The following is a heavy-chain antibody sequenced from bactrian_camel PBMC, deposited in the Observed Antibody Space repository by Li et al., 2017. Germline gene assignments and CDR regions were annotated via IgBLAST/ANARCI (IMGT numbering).Heavy chain of an antibody. J-gene: IGHJ4*01. CDR2: LYLEDDMT. CDR1: GETYGTYY. Sequence: HVQLVESGGGSVQAGGSLKLSCVVSGETYGTYYMAWFRRALGKERERVATLYLEDDMTYYSDSVKGRFTISQDIAKNTLFLQMDSLKPEDTGMYYCALKTFCGGSAWGATTSYSVWGQGTQVTVS. V-gene: IGHV3S1*01. CDR3: ALKTFCGGSAWGATTSYSV. D-gene: IGHD2*01.